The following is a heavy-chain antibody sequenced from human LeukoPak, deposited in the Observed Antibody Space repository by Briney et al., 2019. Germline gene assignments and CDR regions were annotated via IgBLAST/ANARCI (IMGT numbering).Heavy chain of an antibody. CDR1: GFTVSTNC. Sequence: GGSLRLSCAASGFTVSTNCMTWVRQAPGKGLEWVSTIYSGGTTYYAGSVNGRFNFSRDNSKNTLYLQMNSLRAEDTAIYYCAKVLGSSGYYWNYGMDVWGQGTTVTVSS. J-gene: IGHJ6*02. CDR3: AKVLGSSGYYWNYGMDV. D-gene: IGHD3-22*01. CDR2: IYSGGTT. V-gene: IGHV3-53*05.